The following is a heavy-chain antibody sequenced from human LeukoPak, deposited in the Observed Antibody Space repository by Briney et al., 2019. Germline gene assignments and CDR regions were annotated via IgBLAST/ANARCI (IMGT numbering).Heavy chain of an antibody. Sequence: GGSLRLSCAASGFTFSSYSMSWVRQAPGKGLEWVSSISSSSSYIYYADSAKGRFTISRDNAKNSLYLQMNSLRAEDTAVYYCASSHSGTAMGFDYWGQGTLVTVSS. CDR2: ISSSSSYI. D-gene: IGHD5-18*01. V-gene: IGHV3-21*01. CDR1: GFTFSSYS. J-gene: IGHJ4*02. CDR3: ASSHSGTAMGFDY.